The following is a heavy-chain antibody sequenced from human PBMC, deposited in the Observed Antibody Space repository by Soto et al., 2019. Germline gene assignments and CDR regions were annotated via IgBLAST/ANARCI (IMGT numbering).Heavy chain of an antibody. J-gene: IGHJ4*02. CDR2: TSYDGRNK. D-gene: IGHD2-15*01. Sequence: QVQLVESGGGVVQPGRSLRLSCAASGFSFSSFGMHWVRQAPGKGLEWVAVTSYDGRNKYYADSVKGRITISRDNSKNTLYLQMNSLIAEDTAVYYCAKEHAVAVVVDYWGQGTLVTVSS. CDR3: AKEHAVAVVVDY. V-gene: IGHV3-30*18. CDR1: GFSFSSFG.